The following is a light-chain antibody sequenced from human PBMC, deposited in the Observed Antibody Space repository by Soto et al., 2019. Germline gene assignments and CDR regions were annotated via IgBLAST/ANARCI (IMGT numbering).Light chain of an antibody. CDR3: QQYDSSLGLT. Sequence: EIVLTQSPGTLSLSPGERATLACRASQSVSSSYLAWYQQKPGQAPRLLIYGPSSRATGIPDSFSGSESGTSFTLSISRLEPQDFAVYYCQQYDSSLGLTFGGGTKVEIK. CDR2: GPS. V-gene: IGKV3-20*01. CDR1: QSVSSSY. J-gene: IGKJ4*01.